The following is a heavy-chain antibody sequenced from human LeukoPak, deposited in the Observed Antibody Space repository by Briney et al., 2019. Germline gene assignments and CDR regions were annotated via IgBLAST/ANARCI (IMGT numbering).Heavy chain of an antibody. V-gene: IGHV3-23*01. CDR2: ISGSGGST. Sequence: GGSLRLSCAASGFTFSSYAMSWVRQAPGKGLEWVSAISGSGGSTYYADSVKGRFTISRDNSKNTLYLQMNSLRAEDTAVCYCAKEARYGSGSSYYYYYMDVWGQGTLVTVSS. J-gene: IGHJ6*03. CDR1: GFTFSSYA. CDR3: AKEARYGSGSSYYYYYMDV. D-gene: IGHD3-10*01.